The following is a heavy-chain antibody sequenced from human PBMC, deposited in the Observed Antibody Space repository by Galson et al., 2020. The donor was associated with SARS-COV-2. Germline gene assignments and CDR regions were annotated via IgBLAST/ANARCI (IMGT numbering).Heavy chain of an antibody. CDR3: ARGKDTIFGVVIIPGWFDP. CDR1: GGSISSYY. D-gene: IGHD3-3*01. Sequence: ETLSLTCTVSGGSISSYYWSWIRQPPGKGLEWIGYIYYSGSTNYNPSLKSRVTISVDTSKNQFSLKLSSVTAADTAVYYCARGKDTIFGVVIIPGWFDPWGQGTLVTVSS. CDR2: IYYSGST. J-gene: IGHJ5*02. V-gene: IGHV4-59*01.